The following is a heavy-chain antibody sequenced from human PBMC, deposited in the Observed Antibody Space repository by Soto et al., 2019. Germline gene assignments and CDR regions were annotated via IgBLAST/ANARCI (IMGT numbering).Heavy chain of an antibody. V-gene: IGHV1-18*01. D-gene: IGHD3-10*01. CDR1: GYTFTSCA. CDR3: ARGVGSGSYYNQYNWFDP. J-gene: IGHJ5*02. CDR2: INVYNGNT. Sequence: GASVKVSCKASGYTFTSCAMRWVRQAPGQGLEWMGWINVYNGNTKYAQKVQGRVTMTTDTSTSTAYMELRSLRSDDTAVYYCARGVGSGSYYNQYNWFDPWGQGTLVTVSS.